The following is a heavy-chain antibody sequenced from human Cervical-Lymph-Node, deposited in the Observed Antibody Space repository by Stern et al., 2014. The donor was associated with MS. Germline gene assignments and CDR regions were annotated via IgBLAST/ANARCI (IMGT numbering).Heavy chain of an antibody. J-gene: IGHJ5*02. V-gene: IGHV3-21*01. CDR2: ISDSSHSK. Sequence: EVQLVESGGGLVKPGGSLRLSCVASGITLRSYNMNWVRQAPGKGLEWLSSISDSSHSKYYAASVKGRFPISRDSAKNSVYLQMNSLRAEDTAVYYCVREGIAAPKGWFDPWGQGTPVTVSS. D-gene: IGHD6-13*01. CDR1: GITLRSYN. CDR3: VREGIAAPKGWFDP.